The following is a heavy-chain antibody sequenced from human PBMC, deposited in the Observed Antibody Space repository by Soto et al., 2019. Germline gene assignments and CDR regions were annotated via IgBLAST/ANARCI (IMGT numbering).Heavy chain of an antibody. CDR1: GDSVSSNSVA. Sequence: SQTLSLTCAISGDSVSSNSVAWNWIRQSPSRGLEWLGRTYYRSKWYNDYAVSVKSRITINPDTSKNQFSLQLNSVTPEDTAVYYCARSLASVRGQGMDVWGKGTTVTVSS. D-gene: IGHD3-10*01. CDR3: ARSLASVRGQGMDV. J-gene: IGHJ6*04. CDR2: TYYRSKWYN. V-gene: IGHV6-1*01.